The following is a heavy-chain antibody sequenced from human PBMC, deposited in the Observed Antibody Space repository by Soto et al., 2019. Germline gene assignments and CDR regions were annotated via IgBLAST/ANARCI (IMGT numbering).Heavy chain of an antibody. CDR2: INAGNGYT. CDR1: GYTFTSYA. Sequence: QVQLVQSGAEVKKPGASVKVSCKASGYTFTSYAMHWVRQAPGQRLEWMGWINAGNGYTKYSQKFQGRVTITRDTSASTAYMELSSLRSEDTAVYYCARDFRSSGGSGYWGQGTLVTVSS. CDR3: ARDFRSSGGSGY. J-gene: IGHJ4*02. V-gene: IGHV1-3*01. D-gene: IGHD2-15*01.